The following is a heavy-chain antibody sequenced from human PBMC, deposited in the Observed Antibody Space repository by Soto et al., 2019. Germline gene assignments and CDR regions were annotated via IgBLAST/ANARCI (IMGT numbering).Heavy chain of an antibody. CDR3: ARDAPGLEPYYYYYMDV. V-gene: IGHV3-66*01. D-gene: IGHD1-1*01. CDR2: IYSGGST. J-gene: IGHJ6*03. Sequence: PGGSLRLSCAASGFTVSSNYMSWVRQAPGKGLEWVSVIYSGGSTYYADSVKGRFTISRDNSKNTLYLQMNSLRAEDTAVYYCARDAPGLEPYYYYYMDVWGKGTTVTVSS. CDR1: GFTVSSNY.